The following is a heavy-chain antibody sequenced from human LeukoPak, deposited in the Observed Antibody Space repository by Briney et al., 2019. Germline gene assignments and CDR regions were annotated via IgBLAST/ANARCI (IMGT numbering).Heavy chain of an antibody. V-gene: IGHV4-39*07. J-gene: IGHJ1*01. CDR3: ARAGFGDPPPYYFQH. Sequence: SETLSLTCTVSGGSISSSSYYWGWIRQPPGKGLEWIGSIYYSGSTYYNPSLKSRVTISVDTSKNQFSLKLSSVTAADTAVYYCARAGFGDPPPYYFQHWGQGTLVTVSS. D-gene: IGHD3-10*01. CDR1: GGSISSSSYY. CDR2: IYYSGST.